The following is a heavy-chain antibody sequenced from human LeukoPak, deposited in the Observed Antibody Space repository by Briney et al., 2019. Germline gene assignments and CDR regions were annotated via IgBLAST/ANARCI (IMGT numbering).Heavy chain of an antibody. CDR1: GGSFGGYY. CDR2: INHSGST. Sequence: SETLSLTCAVYGGSFGGYYWSWIRQPPGKGLEWIGEINHSGSTNYNPSLKSRVTISVDTSKNQFSLKLSSVTAADTAVYYCARGGKQWLVPFDYWGQGTLVTVSS. V-gene: IGHV4-34*01. CDR3: ARGGKQWLVPFDY. J-gene: IGHJ4*02. D-gene: IGHD6-19*01.